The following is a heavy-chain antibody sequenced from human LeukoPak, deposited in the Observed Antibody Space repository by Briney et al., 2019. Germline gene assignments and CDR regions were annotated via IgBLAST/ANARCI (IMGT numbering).Heavy chain of an antibody. CDR1: GFTFSSYG. CDR3: AKEAPVAGTGDSFDY. J-gene: IGHJ4*02. D-gene: IGHD6-19*01. V-gene: IGHV3-30*02. Sequence: GGSLRLSCAASGFTFSSYGMHWVRQAPGKGLEWVAFIRYDGSNKYYADSVKGRFTISRDNSKNTLYLQMNSLRAEDTAVYYCAKEAPVAGTGDSFDYWGQGTLVTVSS. CDR2: IRYDGSNK.